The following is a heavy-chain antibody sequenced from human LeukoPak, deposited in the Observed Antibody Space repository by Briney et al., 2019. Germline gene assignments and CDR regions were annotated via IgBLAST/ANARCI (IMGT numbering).Heavy chain of an antibody. Sequence: SETLSLTCAVYGGSFSGYYWSWLRQPPGKGLEWIGEINHSGSTNYNPSLKSRVTISVDTSKNQFSLKLSSVTAADTAVYYCARRGYCSSTRCSGGWFDPWGQGTLVTVSS. CDR3: ARRGYCSSTRCSGGWFDP. J-gene: IGHJ5*02. CDR2: INHSGST. V-gene: IGHV4-34*01. CDR1: GGSFSGYY. D-gene: IGHD2-2*01.